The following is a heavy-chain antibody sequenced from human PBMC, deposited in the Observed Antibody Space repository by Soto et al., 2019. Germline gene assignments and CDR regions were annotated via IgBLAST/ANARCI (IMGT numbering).Heavy chain of an antibody. CDR1: GFTFKAYA. Sequence: GGSLRLSCVASGFTFKAYAMGWVRQAPGKGLEWVSSITATNGNTYYADSVRGRFTISRDNSRNSLFLQMNGLRPEDSALYYCAKDEGTSSTVFDYWGQGTLVTGSS. CDR2: ITATNGNT. CDR3: AKDEGTSSTVFDY. V-gene: IGHV3-23*01. D-gene: IGHD4-4*01. J-gene: IGHJ4*02.